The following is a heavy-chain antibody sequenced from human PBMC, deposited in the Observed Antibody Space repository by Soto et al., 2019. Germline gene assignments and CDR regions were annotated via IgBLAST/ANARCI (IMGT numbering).Heavy chain of an antibody. D-gene: IGHD3-10*01. CDR3: ARGHYGTLPGYCDY. Sequence: EVHLVESGGGLVQPGGSLRLACAASGFTVRNNYMSWVRQAPGNGLEWVSVVYDYGSTYYAGTVKGRFTISRDNSKNTVSLQMNSLRAEDMAVYYCARGHYGTLPGYCDYWGQGTLVTVSS. CDR2: VYDYGST. V-gene: IGHV3-66*01. CDR1: GFTVRNNY. J-gene: IGHJ4*02.